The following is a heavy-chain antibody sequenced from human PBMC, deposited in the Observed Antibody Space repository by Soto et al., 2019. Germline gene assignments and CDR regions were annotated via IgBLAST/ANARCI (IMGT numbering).Heavy chain of an antibody. V-gene: IGHV1-18*01. D-gene: IGHD3-16*01. Sequence: GPVKVSCKAFGFPLSSHGISWVRQAPGQGLEWMGWISAYNGNTNYAQKLQGRVTMTTDTSTSTAYMELRSLRSDDTAVYYCARGGGEDYYYYMDVWGKGTTVTVSS. CDR3: ARGGGEDYYYYMDV. J-gene: IGHJ6*03. CDR1: GFPLSSHG. CDR2: ISAYNGNT.